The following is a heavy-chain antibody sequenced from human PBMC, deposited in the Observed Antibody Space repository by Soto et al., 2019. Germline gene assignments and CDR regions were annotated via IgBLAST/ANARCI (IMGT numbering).Heavy chain of an antibody. Sequence: GSLRLSCAASGFTFSSYGMHWVRQAPGKGLEWVAVIWYDGSNKYYADSVKGRFTISRDNSKNTLYLQMNSLRAEDTAVYYCARDSGGVYYYGMDVWGQGTTVTVSS. CDR2: IWYDGSNK. V-gene: IGHV3-33*01. CDR3: ARDSGGVYYYGMDV. J-gene: IGHJ6*02. CDR1: GFTFSSYG. D-gene: IGHD1-26*01.